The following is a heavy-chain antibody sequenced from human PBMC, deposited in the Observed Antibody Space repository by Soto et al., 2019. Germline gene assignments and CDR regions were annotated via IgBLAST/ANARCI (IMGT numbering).Heavy chain of an antibody. CDR2: IIPIFGTA. D-gene: IGHD5-18*01. V-gene: IGHV1-69*12. Sequence: QVQLVQSGAEVKKPGSSVKVSCKASGGTFSSYAISWVRQAPGQGLEWMGGIIPIFGTANYAQKFQGRVTITADESTGTAYMELSSLGSEDTAVYYCARPVDGDTAMVTGTGYGQVGGYGMDVWGQGTTVTVSS. CDR3: ARPVDGDTAMVTGTGYGQVGGYGMDV. J-gene: IGHJ6*02. CDR1: GGTFSSYA.